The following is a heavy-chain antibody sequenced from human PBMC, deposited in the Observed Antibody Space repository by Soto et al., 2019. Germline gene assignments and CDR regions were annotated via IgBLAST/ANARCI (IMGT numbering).Heavy chain of an antibody. Sequence: SETLSLTCTVSGGSISSYYWSWIRQPPGKGLEWIGYIYYSGSTNYNPSLKSRVTISVDTSKNQFSLKLSSVTAADTAVYYCARLGYCSGGSCYEGASLYTDVWGKGTTVTV. CDR3: ARLGYCSGGSCYEGASLYTDV. CDR2: IYYSGST. V-gene: IGHV4-59*13. J-gene: IGHJ6*03. D-gene: IGHD2-15*01. CDR1: GGSISSYY.